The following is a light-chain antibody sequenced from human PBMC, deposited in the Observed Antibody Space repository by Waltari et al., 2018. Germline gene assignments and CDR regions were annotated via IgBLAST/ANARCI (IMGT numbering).Light chain of an antibody. CDR3: QQYSSFPLI. J-gene: IGKJ3*01. CDR1: QTINDW. Sequence: DIQMTQSPSTLSASIGDRVTITCRASQTINDWLAWYQQKPGRAPKLLIYKASDLESGVPSRFSCSGSGTEFTLTISSLQPDDFATYYCQQYSSFPLIFGPGTRVEIK. V-gene: IGKV1-5*03. CDR2: KAS.